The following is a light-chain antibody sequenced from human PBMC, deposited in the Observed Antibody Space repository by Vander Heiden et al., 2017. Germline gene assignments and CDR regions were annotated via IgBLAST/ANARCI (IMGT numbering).Light chain of an antibody. CDR2: RDY. CDR3: SAWDSSLNAVV. V-gene: IGLV10-54*04. J-gene: IGLJ2*01. Sequence: QARRTQPPSVSQDLTQTATLTCTGNTNNVGFQGAAWLQHHQCNPPRLLSYRDYNRPSGISERFSASSSGRTASMTMTGLQPEDEDDYYCSAWDSSLNAVVFGGGTKLTVL. CDR1: TNNVGFQG.